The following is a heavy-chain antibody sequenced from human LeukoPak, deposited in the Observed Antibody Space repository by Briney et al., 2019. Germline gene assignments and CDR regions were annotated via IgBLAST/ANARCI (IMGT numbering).Heavy chain of an antibody. CDR3: ARGQYSSGWYRAYNWFDP. J-gene: IGHJ5*02. CDR2: INHSGST. D-gene: IGHD6-19*01. Sequence: SETLSLTCAVYGGSFSGYYWSWIRQPPGKGLEWIGEINHSGSTNYNPSLKSRVTISVDTSKNQFSLKLSSVTAADTAVYYCARGQYSSGWYRAYNWFDPWGQGTLVTVSS. V-gene: IGHV4-34*01. CDR1: GGSFSGYY.